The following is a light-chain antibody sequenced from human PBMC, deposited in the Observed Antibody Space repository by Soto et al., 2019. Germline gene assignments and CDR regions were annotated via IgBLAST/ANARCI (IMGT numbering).Light chain of an antibody. Sequence: DIQMTQSLSSLSASVGDRVTITCRARQSISSYLNWYQQKPGKAPKLLIYAASSLQSGVPSRFSGSGSGTDFTLTISSLQPEDFATYYCQQSYSTPPTFGQGTKVDIK. J-gene: IGKJ1*01. CDR2: AAS. CDR1: QSISSY. CDR3: QQSYSTPPT. V-gene: IGKV1-39*01.